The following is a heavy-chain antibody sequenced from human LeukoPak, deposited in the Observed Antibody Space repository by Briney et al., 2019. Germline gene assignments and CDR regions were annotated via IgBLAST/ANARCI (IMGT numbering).Heavy chain of an antibody. CDR1: GGSISSYY. CDR2: IYYSGST. D-gene: IGHD3-10*01. V-gene: IGHV4-59*01. CDR3: ARGHRASITMVRGVAPSNWFDP. Sequence: AETLSLTCTVSGGSISSYYWSWIRQPPGKGLEWIGYIYYSGSTNYNPSLKSRVTISVDTSKNQLSLKLSSVTAADTAVYYCARGHRASITMVRGVAPSNWFDPWGQGTLVTVSS. J-gene: IGHJ5*02.